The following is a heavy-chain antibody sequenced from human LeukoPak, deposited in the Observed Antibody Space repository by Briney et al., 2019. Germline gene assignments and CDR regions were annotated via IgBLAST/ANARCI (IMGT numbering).Heavy chain of an antibody. CDR2: INHGGST. Sequence: SETLSLTCAVYGGSFSGYYWSWIRQPPGKGLEWIGEINHGGSTNYNPSLKSRVTISVDTSKNQFSLKLSSVTAADTAVYYCARKLKVVVPARWFDPWGQGTLVTVSS. J-gene: IGHJ5*02. D-gene: IGHD2-2*01. V-gene: IGHV4-34*01. CDR3: ARKLKVVVPARWFDP. CDR1: GGSFSGYY.